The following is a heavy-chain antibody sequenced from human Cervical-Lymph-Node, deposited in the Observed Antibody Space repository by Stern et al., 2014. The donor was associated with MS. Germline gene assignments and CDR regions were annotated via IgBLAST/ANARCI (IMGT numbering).Heavy chain of an antibody. CDR3: ARGTSSGGDFDY. J-gene: IGHJ4*02. CDR2: IYYSGST. D-gene: IGHD6-19*01. CDR1: GGSINNGNSY. V-gene: IGHV4-31*03. Sequence: VQLVESGPGPVKPSQTLSLTCTVSGGSINNGNSYWTWIRQHPGQGLEWIGYIYYSGSTSYNPSLRSRVTMSVNTSKQQFSLKLSSVTAADTAVYYCARGTSSGGDFDYWGQGTLVTVSS.